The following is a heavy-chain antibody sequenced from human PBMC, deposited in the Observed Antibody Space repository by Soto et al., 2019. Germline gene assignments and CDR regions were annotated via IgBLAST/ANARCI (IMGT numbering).Heavy chain of an antibody. CDR3: TRYYYDSSGYYFFDY. V-gene: IGHV3-73*01. J-gene: IGHJ4*02. CDR1: GFTFSGSA. CDR2: IRSKANSYAT. D-gene: IGHD3-22*01. Sequence: GGSLRLSCAASGFTFSGSAMHWVRQASGKGLEWVGRIRSKANSYATAYAASVKGRFTISRDDSKNTAYLQMNSLKTEDTAVYYCTRYYYDSSGYYFFDYWGQGTLGTSPQ.